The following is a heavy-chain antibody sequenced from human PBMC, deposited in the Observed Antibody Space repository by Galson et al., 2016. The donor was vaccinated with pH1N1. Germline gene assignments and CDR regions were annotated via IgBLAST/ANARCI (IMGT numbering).Heavy chain of an antibody. V-gene: IGHV1-69*02. CDR1: GDTFNYYT. J-gene: IGHJ4*02. CDR3: AKGTLPGYYDY. D-gene: IGHD3-22*01. CDR2: IIPVLSLP. Sequence: SVKVSCKASGDTFNYYTINWVRQAPGQGLQWMGRIIPVLSLPTYAQTFQARISMTIDKSTSTVYLDLRSLRFDDTAVYYCAKGTLPGYYDYWGQGTLVTVSS.